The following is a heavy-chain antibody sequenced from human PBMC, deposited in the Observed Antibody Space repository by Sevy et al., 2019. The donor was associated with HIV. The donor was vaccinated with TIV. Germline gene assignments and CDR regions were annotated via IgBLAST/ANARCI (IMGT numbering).Heavy chain of an antibody. J-gene: IGHJ6*01. CDR3: TKDIRYNACRGMDV. V-gene: IGHV3-9*01. CDR2: ISSDSSII. CDR1: GFTFGDFA. Sequence: GGSLRLSCAASGFTFGDFAMHWVRQIPGKGLEWLSSISSDSSIISYAESVKGRFTISRDNFKNSLYLQMNSLRAEDTALYYCTKDIRYNACRGMDVWGQGTTVTVSS. D-gene: IGHD3-16*01.